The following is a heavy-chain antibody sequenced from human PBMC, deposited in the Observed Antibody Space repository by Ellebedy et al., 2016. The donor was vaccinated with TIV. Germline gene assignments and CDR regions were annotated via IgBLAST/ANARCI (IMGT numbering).Heavy chain of an antibody. CDR1: GFIFSSYW. V-gene: IGHV3-7*01. Sequence: GESLKISXAASGFIFSSYWMHWVRQAPGKGLEWVANIKQDGSDKYYVDSVKGRFTISRDNAKNSLYLQMSSLRAEDTAVYYCARALGSGPCYWGQGTLVTVSS. D-gene: IGHD6-19*01. J-gene: IGHJ4*02. CDR3: ARALGSGPCY. CDR2: IKQDGSDK.